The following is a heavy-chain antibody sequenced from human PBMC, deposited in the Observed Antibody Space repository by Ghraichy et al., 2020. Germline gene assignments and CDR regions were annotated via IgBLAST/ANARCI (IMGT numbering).Heavy chain of an antibody. J-gene: IGHJ5*02. D-gene: IGHD3-10*01. Sequence: GESLNISCAASGFTVSSNYMSWVRQAPGKGLEWVSVIYSGGSTYYADSVKGRFTISRDNSKNTLYLQMNSLRAEDTAVYYCAREKGGGEYNWFDPWGQGTLVTVSS. V-gene: IGHV3-66*01. CDR1: GFTVSSNY. CDR2: IYSGGST. CDR3: AREKGGGEYNWFDP.